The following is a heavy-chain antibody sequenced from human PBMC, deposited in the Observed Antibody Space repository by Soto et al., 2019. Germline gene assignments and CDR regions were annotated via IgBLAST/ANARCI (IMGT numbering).Heavy chain of an antibody. CDR2: TYYRSKWYY. D-gene: IGHD1-26*01. V-gene: IGHV6-1*01. Sequence: SKTLSLTCAITGDSVSSNSAGWSWVRQSPSRGLEWLGRTYYRSKWYYEYAVSVRGRITINPDTSKNQYSLQLNSETPEDTAVYFCARGEQYSGRIFDYWGQGTLVTVSS. J-gene: IGHJ4*01. CDR3: ARGEQYSGRIFDY. CDR1: GDSVSSNSAG.